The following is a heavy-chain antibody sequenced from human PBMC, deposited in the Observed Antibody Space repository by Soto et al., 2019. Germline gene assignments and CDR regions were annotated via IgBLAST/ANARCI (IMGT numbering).Heavy chain of an antibody. CDR2: VHYSGNT. D-gene: IGHD2-15*01. CDR1: GYSISSGYH. CDR3: ARQDRVVAEGRWFDP. J-gene: IGHJ5*02. Sequence: SETLSLTCTVSGYSISSGYHWAWIRQPPGKGLEWLGSVHYSGNTYYNPSLKSRLTISVDKSKNQFSLNLSSVTAADTAVYYCARQDRVVAEGRWFDPWGQGTLVT. V-gene: IGHV4-38-2*02.